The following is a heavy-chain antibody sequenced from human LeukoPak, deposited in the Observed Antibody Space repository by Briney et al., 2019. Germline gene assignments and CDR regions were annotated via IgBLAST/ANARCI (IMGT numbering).Heavy chain of an antibody. Sequence: GGSLRLSCATSGLTFRTTWMHWVRQDPGKGLMWVSRMNGEGTTIDYADSVKGRFTVSRDYAKNTLFLQMNNLRTEDTALYFCATARNFRFEYWGQGSLVIVSA. CDR3: ATARNFRFEY. CDR1: GLTFRTTW. D-gene: IGHD1-7*01. V-gene: IGHV3-74*01. CDR2: MNGEGTTI. J-gene: IGHJ4*02.